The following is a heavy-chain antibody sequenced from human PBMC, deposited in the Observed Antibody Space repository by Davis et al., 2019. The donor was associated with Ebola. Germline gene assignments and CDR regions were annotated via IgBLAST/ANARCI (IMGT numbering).Heavy chain of an antibody. Sequence: SVKVSCKASGGTFNYYAFSWVRQAPGQGLEWMGGIIPVFGTTKYAQRFQGRVTITADESTRTAYMELSSLRSEDTAVYYCARDLVRGVIEYWGQGTLVTVSS. J-gene: IGHJ4*02. V-gene: IGHV1-69*13. CDR3: ARDLVRGVIEY. CDR2: IIPVFGTT. CDR1: GGTFNYYA. D-gene: IGHD3-10*01.